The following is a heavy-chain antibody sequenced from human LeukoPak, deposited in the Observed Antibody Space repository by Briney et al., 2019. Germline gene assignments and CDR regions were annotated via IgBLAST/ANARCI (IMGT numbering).Heavy chain of an antibody. CDR3: ARHGGNFDP. CDR2: AYHSGIT. CDR1: GDSPSRYD. V-gene: IGHV4-59*01. D-gene: IGHD4-23*01. J-gene: IGHJ5*02. Sequence: PSESLSLTCTVSGDSPSRYDWSWIRQPPRKRLWWIGYAYHSGITNYKPSPTSRATISVDTSGSQFSLGLGSVTAAGTAIYYCARHGGNFDPWGQGILVTVAS.